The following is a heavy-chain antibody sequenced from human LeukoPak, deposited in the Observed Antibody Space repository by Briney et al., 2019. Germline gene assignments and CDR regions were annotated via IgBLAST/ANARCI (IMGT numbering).Heavy chain of an antibody. CDR3: ATLVFYYDILTGYDRDY. V-gene: IGHV1-24*01. D-gene: IGHD3-9*01. J-gene: IGHJ4*02. CDR2: FDPEDGET. CDR1: VYTLTELS. Sequence: ASVKVSCKVSVYTLTELSMHWVRQAPGKGLEWMGGFDPEDGETIYAQKFQGRVTMTEDTSTDTAYMELSSLRSEDTAVYYCATLVFYYDILTGYDRDYWGQGTLVTVSS.